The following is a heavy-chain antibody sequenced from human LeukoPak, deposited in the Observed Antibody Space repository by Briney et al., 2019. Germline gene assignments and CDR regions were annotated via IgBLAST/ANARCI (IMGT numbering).Heavy chain of an antibody. D-gene: IGHD3-10*01. CDR3: AKRFFTMVRGVKGGFDY. Sequence: PGGSLRLSCAASGFTFSSYAMSWVRQAPGKGLEWVSAISGSGGSTYYADSVKGRFTISRDNSKNTLYLQMNSLRAEDTAVYYCAKRFFTMVRGVKGGFDYWGQGTLVTVSS. CDR2: ISGSGGST. J-gene: IGHJ4*02. V-gene: IGHV3-23*01. CDR1: GFTFSSYA.